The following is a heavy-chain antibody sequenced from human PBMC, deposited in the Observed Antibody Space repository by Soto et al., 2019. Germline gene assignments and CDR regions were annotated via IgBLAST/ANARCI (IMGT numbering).Heavy chain of an antibody. J-gene: IGHJ5*02. Sequence: ASVEVSCKASGYTFTSYGISWVRKAPGQGLEWMGWISAYNGNTNYAQKLQGRVTMTTDTSTSTAYMELRSLSSDDTAVYYCARDFPAGTPSPWCDPWGQGTRGTVAT. V-gene: IGHV1-18*04. CDR3: ARDFPAGTPSPWCDP. D-gene: IGHD6-13*01. CDR2: ISAYNGNT. CDR1: GYTFTSYG.